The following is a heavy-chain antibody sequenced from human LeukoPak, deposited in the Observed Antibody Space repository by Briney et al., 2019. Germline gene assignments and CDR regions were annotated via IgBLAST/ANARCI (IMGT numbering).Heavy chain of an antibody. J-gene: IGHJ4*02. CDR3: LRGDRRDY. V-gene: IGHV3-21*06. CDR1: GFTFSSYA. Sequence: GGSLRLSCAAAGFTFSSYAMSWVRQAPGKGLEWVSSIDSSGGYMFYADSVKGRFIISRDNAKDSLYLQMNSLRVEDTAVYYCLRGDRRDYWGQGTLVTVSS. CDR2: IDSSGGYM.